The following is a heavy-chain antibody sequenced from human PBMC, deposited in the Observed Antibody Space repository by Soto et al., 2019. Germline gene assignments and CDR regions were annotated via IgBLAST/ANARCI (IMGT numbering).Heavy chain of an antibody. J-gene: IGHJ6*02. CDR1: GGTFSSYA. V-gene: IGHV1-69*13. D-gene: IGHD6-13*01. CDR3: PRGFRGIAAGMDV. CDR2: IIPIFGTS. Sequence: GASVQVSCKASGGTFSSYAISWVRQAPGQGLEWMGGIIPIFGTSNYAQKFQGRVTITADESTSTAYMELRSLRSEDTAVYHSPRGFRGIAAGMDVWGQGTTVTVSS.